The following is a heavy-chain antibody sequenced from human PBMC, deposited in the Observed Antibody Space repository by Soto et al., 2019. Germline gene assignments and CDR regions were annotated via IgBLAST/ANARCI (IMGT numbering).Heavy chain of an antibody. CDR3: ARHLMSYCSGGSCSTYFDY. CDR1: GGSISSYY. CDR2: IYYSGST. Sequence: SETLSLTCTVSGGSISSYYWSWIRQPPGKGLEWIGYIYYSGSTNYNPSLKSRVTISVDTSKNQFSLKLSSVTAADTAVYYCARHLMSYCSGGSCSTYFDYWGQGTLVTVSS. D-gene: IGHD2-15*01. J-gene: IGHJ4*02. V-gene: IGHV4-59*08.